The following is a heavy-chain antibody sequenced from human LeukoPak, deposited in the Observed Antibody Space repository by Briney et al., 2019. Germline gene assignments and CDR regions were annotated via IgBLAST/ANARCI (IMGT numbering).Heavy chain of an antibody. D-gene: IGHD1-26*01. J-gene: IGHJ4*02. CDR1: GFTFSSYA. CDR2: ISGSGGST. CDR3: AKASSGSYEPDY. V-gene: IGHV3-23*01. Sequence: HAGGSLRLSCAASGFTFSSYAMSWVRQAPGKGLEWVPSISGSGGSTYYADSVKGRFTISSDNSKNTLYLQMNSLRAEDTAVYYCAKASSGSYEPDYWGQGTLVTVSS.